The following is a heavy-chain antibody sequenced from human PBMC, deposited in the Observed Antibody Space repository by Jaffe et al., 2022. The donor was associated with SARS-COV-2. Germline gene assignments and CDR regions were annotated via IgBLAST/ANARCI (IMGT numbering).Heavy chain of an antibody. CDR1: GFSLSTSGVG. D-gene: IGHD6-13*01. Sequence: QITLKESGPTLVKPTQTLTLTCTFSGFSLSTSGVGVGWIRQPPGKALEWLALIYWDDDKRYSPSLKSRLTITKDTSKNQVVLIMTNMDPVDTATYYCAHRGLEAAAPWFDTWGQGTLVTVSS. CDR2: IYWDDDK. J-gene: IGHJ5*02. V-gene: IGHV2-5*02. CDR3: AHRGLEAAAPWFDT.